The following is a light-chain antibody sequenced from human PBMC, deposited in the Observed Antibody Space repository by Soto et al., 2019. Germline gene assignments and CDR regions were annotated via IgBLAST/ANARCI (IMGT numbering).Light chain of an antibody. CDR2: GAS. Sequence: EIVMTQSPATLSVSPEERATLSCRASQSVSDNLAWYQKKPGQAPRLLIYGASTRATGIPARFSGSGSGTEFTLTISSLQSEDFAVYYCQQSNNWPYTFGQGTKVDIK. CDR3: QQSNNWPYT. V-gene: IGKV3-15*01. J-gene: IGKJ2*01. CDR1: QSVSDN.